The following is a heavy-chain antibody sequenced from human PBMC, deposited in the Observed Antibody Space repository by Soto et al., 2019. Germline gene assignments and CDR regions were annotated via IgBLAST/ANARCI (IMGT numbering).Heavy chain of an antibody. Sequence: GGSLRLSCAASGFTFSDYYMSWIRQAPGKGLEWVSYISSSGSTIYYADSVKGRFTISRDNAKNSLYLQMNSLRAEDTAVYYCARVARSSHYYYYMDVWGKGTTVTVSS. CDR1: GFTFSDYY. D-gene: IGHD3-10*01. J-gene: IGHJ6*03. CDR2: ISSSGSTI. CDR3: ARVARSSHYYYYMDV. V-gene: IGHV3-11*01.